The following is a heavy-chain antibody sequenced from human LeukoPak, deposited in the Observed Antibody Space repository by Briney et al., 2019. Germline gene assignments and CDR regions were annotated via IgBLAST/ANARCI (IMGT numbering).Heavy chain of an antibody. D-gene: IGHD5-18*01. CDR3: AKEDSYGSLWDFYDY. Sequence: TGGSLRLSCAASGFTFSSYGMHWVRQAPGKGLEWVAVISYDGSNKYYADSVKGRFTISRDNSKNTLYLQMNSLRAEDTAVYYCAKEDSYGSLWDFYDYWGQGTLVTVSS. J-gene: IGHJ4*02. V-gene: IGHV3-30*18. CDR1: GFTFSSYG. CDR2: ISYDGSNK.